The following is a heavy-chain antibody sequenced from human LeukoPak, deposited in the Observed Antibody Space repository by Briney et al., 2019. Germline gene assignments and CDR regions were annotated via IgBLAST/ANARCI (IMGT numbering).Heavy chain of an antibody. D-gene: IGHD3-9*01. J-gene: IGHJ3*02. CDR2: INHSGST. CDR1: GGSFSGYY. CDR3: ARVQGRFLLRYFDWLFQGGAFDI. Sequence: PSETLSLTCAVYGGSFSGYYWSWIRQPPGKGLEWIGEINHSGSTNYNPSLKSRVTISVDTSKNQFSLKLSSVTAADTAVYYCARVQGRFLLRYFDWLFQGGAFDIWGQGTMVTVSS. V-gene: IGHV4-34*01.